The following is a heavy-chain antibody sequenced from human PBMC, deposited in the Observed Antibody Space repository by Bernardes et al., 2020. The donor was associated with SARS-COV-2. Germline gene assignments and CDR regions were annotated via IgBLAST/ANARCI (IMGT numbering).Heavy chain of an antibody. D-gene: IGHD3-3*01. V-gene: IGHV4-31*03. CDR3: ARAHRITIFGVVRYFDY. Sequence: SEPLSLTCTVSGGSISSVGYYWSWLRQHPGKGLEWIGYIYYSGSTYYNPSLKSRVTISVDTSKNQFSLKLSSVTAADTAVYYCARAHRITIFGVVRYFDYWGQGTLVTVSS. J-gene: IGHJ4*02. CDR1: GGSISSVGYY. CDR2: IYYSGST.